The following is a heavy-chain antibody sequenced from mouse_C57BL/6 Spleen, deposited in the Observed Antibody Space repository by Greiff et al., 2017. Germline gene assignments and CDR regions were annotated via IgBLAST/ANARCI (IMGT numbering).Heavy chain of an antibody. J-gene: IGHJ2*01. Sequence: VQLQQSGAELVRPGASVKLSCKASGYTFTDYYINWVKQRPGQGLEWIARIYPGSGNTYYNEKFKGKATLTAEKSSSTAYMQLSSLTSEDSAVYFCARGDSQRTFDYWGQGTTLTVSS. V-gene: IGHV1-76*01. CDR2: IYPGSGNT. CDR3: ARGDSQRTFDY. CDR1: GYTFTDYY. D-gene: IGHD6-1*01.